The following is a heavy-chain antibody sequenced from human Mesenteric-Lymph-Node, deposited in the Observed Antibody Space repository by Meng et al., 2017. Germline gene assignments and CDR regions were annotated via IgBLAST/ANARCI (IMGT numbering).Heavy chain of an antibody. CDR1: GYTFTSYD. D-gene: IGHD6-6*01. V-gene: IGHV1-8*01. Sequence: ASVKVSCKASGYTFTSYDINWVRQATGQGLEWMGWMNPNSGNTGYAQKFQGRVTMTRNTSISTAYMELSSLRSEDTAVYYCARGQRSQYSSSWKGPHEDYWGQGTLVTVSS. CDR3: ARGQRSQYSSSWKGPHEDY. CDR2: MNPNSGNT. J-gene: IGHJ4*02.